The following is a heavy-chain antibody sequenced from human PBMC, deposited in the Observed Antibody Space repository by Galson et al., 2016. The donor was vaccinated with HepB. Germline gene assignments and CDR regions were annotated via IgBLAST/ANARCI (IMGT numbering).Heavy chain of an antibody. CDR2: IHFSGRT. D-gene: IGHD5-24*01. J-gene: IGHJ5*02. V-gene: IGHV4-59*01. CDR1: GDSITNFY. CDR3: ARGPRDGFNPWFDP. Sequence: SETLSLTCTVSGDSITNFYWSWIRQPPGKGLEWIGFIHFSGRTDYNPSLKSRVTISLDTSKTQFSLKLRSVTAADTAVYYCARGPRDGFNPWFDPWGQGTLVTVSS.